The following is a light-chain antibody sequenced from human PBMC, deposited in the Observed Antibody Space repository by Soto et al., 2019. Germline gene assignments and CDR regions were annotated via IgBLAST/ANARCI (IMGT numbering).Light chain of an antibody. CDR3: QQRSKSIT. CDR1: QSVGSY. J-gene: IGKJ5*01. V-gene: IGKV3-11*01. CDR2: DAS. Sequence: EIVLTQSPATLSLSPGVRATLSCRASQSVGSYLAWYQHKPGRAPRLLINDASNRATGIPARFSGSGSGTNFTLTISSLEPEDFAVYYCQQRSKSITFGQGTRLEIK.